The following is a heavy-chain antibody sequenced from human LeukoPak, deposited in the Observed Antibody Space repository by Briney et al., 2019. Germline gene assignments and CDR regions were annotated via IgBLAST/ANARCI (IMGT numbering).Heavy chain of an antibody. D-gene: IGHD3-22*01. CDR3: VHLGDSSGYYPY. CDR1: GFTFSSYW. V-gene: IGHV3-74*01. CDR2: INSDGSST. J-gene: IGHJ4*02. Sequence: GRSLRLSCAASGFTFSSYWMHWVRQAPGKGLVWVSRINSDGSSTSYADSVKGRFTISRDNAKNTLYLQMNSLRAEDTAVYYCVHLGDSSGYYPYWGQGTLVTVSS.